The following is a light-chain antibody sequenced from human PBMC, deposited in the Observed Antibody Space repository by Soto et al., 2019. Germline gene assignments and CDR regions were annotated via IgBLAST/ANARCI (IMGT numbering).Light chain of an antibody. Sequence: DIQMTQSPSSLSASVGDRVTITCRSSQCISTNLAWYQQKPGKAPKLLIYAASSLQSGVPPRFSGSGSGTDFTLTISSLQPEDFAIYYCLQANRVPLSFGQGTRLEIK. J-gene: IGKJ5*01. CDR3: LQANRVPLS. V-gene: IGKV1-12*01. CDR1: QCISTN. CDR2: AAS.